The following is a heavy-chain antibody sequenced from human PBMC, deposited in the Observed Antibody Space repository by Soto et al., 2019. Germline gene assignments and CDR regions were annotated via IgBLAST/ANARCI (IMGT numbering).Heavy chain of an antibody. CDR3: ARDGVSSTEYNWNYGTYFDY. J-gene: IGHJ4*02. D-gene: IGHD1-7*01. Sequence: PGKGLEWVAVISYDGNNKFYADSVKGRFTISRDSTKQTLYLQMNSLRPDDTAMYYCARDGVSSTEYNWNYGTYFDYSGQRALVTVSS. CDR2: ISYDGNNK. V-gene: IGHV3-30-3*01.